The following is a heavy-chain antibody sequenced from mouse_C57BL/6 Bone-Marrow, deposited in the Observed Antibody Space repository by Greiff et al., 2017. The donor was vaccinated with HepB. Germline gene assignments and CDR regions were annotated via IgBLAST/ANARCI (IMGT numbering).Heavy chain of an antibody. D-gene: IGHD2-12*01. CDR1: GFTFSDYG. CDR2: ISSGSSTI. V-gene: IGHV5-17*01. CDR3: ASGYYNGYWYFDV. Sequence: EVKVVESGGGLVKPGGSLKLSCAASGFTFSDYGMHWVRQAPEKGLEWVAYISSGSSTIYYADTVKGRFTISRDNAKNTLFLQMTSLRSEDTAMYYCASGYYNGYWYFDVWGTGTTVTVSS. J-gene: IGHJ1*03.